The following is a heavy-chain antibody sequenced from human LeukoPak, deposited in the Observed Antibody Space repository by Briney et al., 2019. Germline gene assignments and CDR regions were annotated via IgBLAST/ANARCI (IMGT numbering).Heavy chain of an antibody. D-gene: IGHD3-10*01. CDR1: GFTFSSYA. CDR3: AKDRPYGSGSYHFAY. V-gene: IGHV3-23*01. Sequence: GGSLRLSCAASGFTFSSYAMSWVRQAPGKGLEWVSAISGSGGSAYYADSVKGRFTISRDNSKNTLYLQMNSLRAEDTAVYYCAKDRPYGSGSYHFAYWGQGTLVTVSS. J-gene: IGHJ4*02. CDR2: ISGSGGSA.